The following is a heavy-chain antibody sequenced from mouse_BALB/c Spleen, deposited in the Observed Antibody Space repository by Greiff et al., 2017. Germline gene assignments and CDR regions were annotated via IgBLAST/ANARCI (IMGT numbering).Heavy chain of an antibody. J-gene: IGHJ3*01. CDR1: GYSITSGYY. CDR3: AREEDRYDWTFAY. V-gene: IGHV3-6*02. D-gene: IGHD2-14*01. CDR2: ISYDGSN. Sequence: EVKLVESGPGLVKPSQSLSLTCSVTGYSITSGYYWNWIRQFPGNKLEWMGYISYDGSNNYNPSLKNRISITRDTSKNQFFLKLNSVTTEDTATYYCAREEDRYDWTFAYWGQGTLVTVSA.